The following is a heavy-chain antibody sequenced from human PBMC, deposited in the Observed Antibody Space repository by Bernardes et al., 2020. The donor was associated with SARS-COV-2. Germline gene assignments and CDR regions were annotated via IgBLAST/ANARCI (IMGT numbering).Heavy chain of an antibody. V-gene: IGHV4-39*01. CDR2: MLYSGFT. CDR1: GDSIRSRAYY. Sequence: SETLSLTCTVSGDSIRSRAYYWGWIRQPPGKGLEWIGSMLYSGFTYYKPSLKSRVTISVDTSKNQFSLKLSSVTAADTAVYYCARRTSSGYYWNFDLWGRGTLVTVSS. D-gene: IGHD3-22*01. J-gene: IGHJ2*01. CDR3: ARRTSSGYYWNFDL.